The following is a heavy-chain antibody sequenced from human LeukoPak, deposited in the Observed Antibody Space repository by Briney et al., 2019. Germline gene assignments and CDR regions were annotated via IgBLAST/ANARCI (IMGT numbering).Heavy chain of an antibody. J-gene: IGHJ5*02. Sequence: SVKVSCKASGGTFSSYAISWVRQAPGQGLEWMGGIIPIFGTANYAQKFQGRVTITADESTSTAYMELSSLRSEDTAVYYCARVAVLRYFDWLLPGGWFDPWGQGTLVTVSS. V-gene: IGHV1-69*13. CDR1: GGTFSSYA. CDR3: ARVAVLRYFDWLLPGGWFDP. CDR2: IIPIFGTA. D-gene: IGHD3-9*01.